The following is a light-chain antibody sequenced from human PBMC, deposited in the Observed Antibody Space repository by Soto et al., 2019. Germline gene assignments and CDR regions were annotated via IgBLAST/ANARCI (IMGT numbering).Light chain of an antibody. V-gene: IGKV3D-7*01. CDR2: DAS. CDR3: QQDYNLPWT. CDR1: QSVSSSY. J-gene: IGKJ1*01. Sequence: PGERVTLSCRASQSVSSSYLTWYQQKPGQAPRLLIYDASTRATSIPARFIGSGSGTDFTLTISSLQPEDFAVYYCQQDYNLPWTFGQGTK.